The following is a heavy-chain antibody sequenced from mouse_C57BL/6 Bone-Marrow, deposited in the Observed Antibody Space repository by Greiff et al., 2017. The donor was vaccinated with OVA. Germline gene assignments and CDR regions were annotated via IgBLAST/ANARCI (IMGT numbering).Heavy chain of an antibody. D-gene: IGHD2-3*01. Sequence: QVQLQQPGAELVKPGASVKMSCKASGYTFTSYWITWVKQRPGQGLEWIGDIYPGSGSTNYNEKFKSKATLTVDTSSSTAYMQLSSLPSEDSAVYYCARSRGIYDGCYCYAMDYWGQGTSVTVSS. J-gene: IGHJ4*01. CDR2: IYPGSGST. CDR1: GYTFTSYW. CDR3: ARSRGIYDGCYCYAMDY. V-gene: IGHV1-55*01.